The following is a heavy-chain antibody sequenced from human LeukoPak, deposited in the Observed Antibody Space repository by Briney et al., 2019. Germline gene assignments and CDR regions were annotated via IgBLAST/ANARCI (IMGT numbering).Heavy chain of an antibody. CDR3: ARGDYGGNSDY. Sequence: PSETLSLTCAVYGGSFSGYYWSWIRQPPGKGLEWIGEINHRGSTNYNPSLKSRVTISADTSKNQFSLKLSSVTAADTAVYYCARGDYGGNSDYWGQGTLVTVSS. J-gene: IGHJ4*02. D-gene: IGHD4-17*01. V-gene: IGHV4-34*01. CDR2: INHRGST. CDR1: GGSFSGYY.